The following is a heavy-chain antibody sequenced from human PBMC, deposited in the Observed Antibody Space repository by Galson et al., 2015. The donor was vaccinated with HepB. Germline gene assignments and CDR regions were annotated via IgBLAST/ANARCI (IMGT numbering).Heavy chain of an antibody. V-gene: IGHV1-69*06. CDR2: IIPIFGTA. J-gene: IGHJ6*02. Sequence: SVKVSCKASGGTFSSYAISWVRQAPGQGLEWMGGIIPIFGTANYAQKFQGRVTITADKSTSTAYMELSSLRSEDTAVYYCASGGVSPYYYYYGMDVWGQGTTVTVSS. D-gene: IGHD2-8*02. CDR3: ASGGVSPYYYYYGMDV. CDR1: GGTFSSYA.